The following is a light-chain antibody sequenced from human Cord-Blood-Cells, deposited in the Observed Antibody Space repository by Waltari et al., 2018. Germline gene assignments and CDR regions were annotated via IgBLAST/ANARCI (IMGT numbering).Light chain of an antibody. Sequence: DIQMTQSPSSASASVGDSVTITCQASQDISNYLNWYQQKPGKAPKLLIYDASNLETGVPSRFSGSGSGTDFTFTISSLQPEDIATYYCQQYDNLPPQFTFGPGTKVDIK. J-gene: IGKJ3*01. CDR1: QDISNY. CDR3: QQYDNLPPQFT. CDR2: DAS. V-gene: IGKV1-33*01.